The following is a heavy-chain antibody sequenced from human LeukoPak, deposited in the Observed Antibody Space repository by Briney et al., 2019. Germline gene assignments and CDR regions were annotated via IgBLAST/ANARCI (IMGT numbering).Heavy chain of an antibody. D-gene: IGHD3-22*01. CDR3: ARDITMIADGWFDP. Sequence: GGSLRLSCAASGLTFSDYYMSWIRQAPGKGLEWVSYISSSGSTIYYADSVKGRFTISRDNAKNSLYLQMNSLRAEDTAVYYCARDITMIADGWFDPWGQGTLVTVSS. V-gene: IGHV3-11*04. CDR1: GLTFSDYY. CDR2: ISSSGSTI. J-gene: IGHJ5*02.